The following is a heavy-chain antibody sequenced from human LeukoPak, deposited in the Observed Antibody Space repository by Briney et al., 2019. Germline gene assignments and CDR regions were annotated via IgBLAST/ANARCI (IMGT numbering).Heavy chain of an antibody. CDR2: IKQDGSEK. Sequence: PGGSLRLSCAASGFTFSSNWMSWVRQAPGKGLEWVANIKQDGSEKYYVDSVKGRFTISRDNAKNSLYLQMNSLRAEDTAVYYCARDLGGFDYWGQGTLVTVSS. CDR1: GFTFSSNW. CDR3: ARDLGGFDY. J-gene: IGHJ4*02. D-gene: IGHD3-16*01. V-gene: IGHV3-7*01.